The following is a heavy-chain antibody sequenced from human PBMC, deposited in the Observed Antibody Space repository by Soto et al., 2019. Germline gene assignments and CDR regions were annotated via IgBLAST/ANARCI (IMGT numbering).Heavy chain of an antibody. Sequence: LGGSLRLSCAAAAVTISDDYLTWILQTPGSGLGWVSSISSSAGTISYANSVKGRFTISRDNAQNSLYLQMTSLIAEDTAVYYCARGTYRSKTDFDYWGQGTLVTVSS. V-gene: IGHV3-11*01. D-gene: IGHD6-13*01. CDR1: AVTISDDY. CDR2: ISSSAGTI. CDR3: ARGTYRSKTDFDY. J-gene: IGHJ4*02.